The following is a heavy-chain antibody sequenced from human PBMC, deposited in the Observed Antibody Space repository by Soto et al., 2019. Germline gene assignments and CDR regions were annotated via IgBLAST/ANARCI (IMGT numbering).Heavy chain of an antibody. V-gene: IGHV4-38-2*01. J-gene: IGHJ4*02. D-gene: IGHD6-19*01. CDR2: IYHSGST. Sequence: PSDALSRTCVFPGYWIWSRHYRGWIRQPPGKGLEWIGSIYHSGSTYYNPSLKSRVTISVATSKNRFSLKLSSVTAADTALYYCARLSNGRPGDVWGQGPLVTVS. CDR3: ARLSNGRPGDV. CDR1: GYWIWSRHY.